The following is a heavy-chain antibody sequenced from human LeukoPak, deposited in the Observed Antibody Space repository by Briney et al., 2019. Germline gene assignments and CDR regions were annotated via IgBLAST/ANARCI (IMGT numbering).Heavy chain of an antibody. J-gene: IGHJ4*02. CDR2: ISAYNGNT. CDR3: ARDSVLLWFGELLGDY. V-gene: IGHV1-18*01. D-gene: IGHD3-10*01. Sequence: ASVKVSCKASGYTFTSYGISWVRQAPGQGLEWMGWISAYNGNTNYAQKLQGRVTMTTDTSTSTAYMELRSLRSDDTAVYYCARDSVLLWFGELLGDYWGQGTLVTVPS. CDR1: GYTFTSYG.